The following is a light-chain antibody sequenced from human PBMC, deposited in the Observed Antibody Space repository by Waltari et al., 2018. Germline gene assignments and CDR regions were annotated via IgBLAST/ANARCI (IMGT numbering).Light chain of an antibody. CDR1: QGISSW. CDR3: QQANSFPLT. V-gene: IGKV1-12*01. J-gene: IGKJ4*01. Sequence: DIQMTQSPSSVSASVGDRVTITCRASQGISSWLALYQQKPGKAPQLLIYAASSLQSGVPSSFRGSGSGTDFPLTISSLQPEDFATYYCQQANSFPLTFGGGTKVEIK. CDR2: AAS.